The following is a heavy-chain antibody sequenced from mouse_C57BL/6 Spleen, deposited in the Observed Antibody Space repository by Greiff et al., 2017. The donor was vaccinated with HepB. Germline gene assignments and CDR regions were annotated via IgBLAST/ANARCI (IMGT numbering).Heavy chain of an antibody. CDR3: TRYDSPFAY. Sequence: EVQLVESGGGLVQPGGSMKLSCVASGFTFSNYWMNWVRQSPEKGLEWVAQIRLKSDNYATHYAESVKGRFTISRDDSKSSVYLQMNNLRAEDTGIYYCTRYDSPFAYWGQGTLVTVSA. J-gene: IGHJ3*01. CDR2: IRLKSDNYAT. D-gene: IGHD2-4*01. V-gene: IGHV6-3*01. CDR1: GFTFSNYW.